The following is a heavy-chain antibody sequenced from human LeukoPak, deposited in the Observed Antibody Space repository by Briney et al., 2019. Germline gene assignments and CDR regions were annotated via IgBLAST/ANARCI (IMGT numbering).Heavy chain of an antibody. V-gene: IGHV4-61*02. CDR1: GDSISSGRYY. CDR3: ARDLYSYNPGADAFDI. Sequence: PSETLSLTCTVSGDSISSGRYYWTWIRQPAGKGLEWIGRFFTSGSTNYNPSLKSRVTISADTSNNQFSRKLSSVTAADTAVYYCARDLYSYNPGADAFDIWGQGTMVTVSS. J-gene: IGHJ3*02. D-gene: IGHD5-18*01. CDR2: FFTSGST.